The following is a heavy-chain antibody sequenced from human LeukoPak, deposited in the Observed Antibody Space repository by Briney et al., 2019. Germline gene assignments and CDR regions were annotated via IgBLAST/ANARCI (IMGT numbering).Heavy chain of an antibody. CDR2: IKSKTNGGTT. Sequence: GGSLRLSCAASGFTFGNAWMSWVRQAPGKGLERVGRIKSKTNGGTTDYAAPVKGRFTISGDDSKDTVYLQMNSLKTEDTAVYYCTTGSGSYYFDYWGQGTLVTVSS. J-gene: IGHJ4*02. CDR3: TTGSGSYYFDY. V-gene: IGHV3-15*01. CDR1: GFTFGNAW. D-gene: IGHD6-19*01.